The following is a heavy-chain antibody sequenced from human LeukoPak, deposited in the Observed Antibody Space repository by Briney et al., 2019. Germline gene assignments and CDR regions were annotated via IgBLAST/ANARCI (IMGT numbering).Heavy chain of an antibody. Sequence: SETLSLTSTVSGGSISCYYWSWIRQPPGKGLEWIGYIYYSGSTNYNPSLKSRVTISVDTSKNQFSLKLSSVTAADTAVYYCAGTKDYDILTGYEYYYYYMDVWGKGTTVTISS. J-gene: IGHJ6*03. D-gene: IGHD3-9*01. CDR3: AGTKDYDILTGYEYYYYYMDV. V-gene: IGHV4-59*01. CDR2: IYYSGST. CDR1: GGSISCYY.